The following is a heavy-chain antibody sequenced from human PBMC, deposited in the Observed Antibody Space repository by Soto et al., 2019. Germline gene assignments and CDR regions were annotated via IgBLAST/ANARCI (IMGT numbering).Heavy chain of an antibody. J-gene: IGHJ6*03. CDR1: GGSISSYY. Sequence: SETLSLTCTVSGGSISSYYWSWIRQPPGKGLKWIGYIYYSGSTNYNPSLKSRVTISVDTSKNQFSLKLSSVTAADTAVYYCARVVYGDYAEYYYYYMDVRGKGTTVTVS. CDR3: ARVVYGDYAEYYYYYMDV. CDR2: IYYSGST. D-gene: IGHD4-17*01. V-gene: IGHV4-59*01.